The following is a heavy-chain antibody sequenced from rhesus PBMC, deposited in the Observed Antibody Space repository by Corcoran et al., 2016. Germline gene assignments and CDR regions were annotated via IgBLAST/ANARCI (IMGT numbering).Heavy chain of an antibody. CDR2: ISYEGNKK. J-gene: IGHJ4*01. Sequence: EVRLVESGGGLVQPGGSLRLSCAASGFTFSDYYMSWVRQAQGKGLGWVAVISYEGNKKYYADSVKDRFTFSRDNSKNMLYLQMNNLKLEDTAVYYCGREEGGIAAVDYWGQGVLVTVSS. CDR3: GREEGGIAAVDY. CDR1: GFTFSDYY. V-gene: IGHV3-54*01. D-gene: IGHD6-25*01.